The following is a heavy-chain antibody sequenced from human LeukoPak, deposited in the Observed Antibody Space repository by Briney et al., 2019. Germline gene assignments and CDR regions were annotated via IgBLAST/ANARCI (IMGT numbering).Heavy chain of an antibody. D-gene: IGHD1-26*01. Sequence: GGSLRLSCEASGFTFSSYPMHWVRQAPGRGLEYVTRISSNGGTTFYADSVKGRFTISRDNSKNTLYLQMGSLRAEDMAVYYCARSSGSYGPFDYWGQETLVTVSS. CDR1: GFTFSSYP. J-gene: IGHJ4*02. V-gene: IGHV3-64*02. CDR3: ARSSGSYGPFDY. CDR2: ISSNGGTT.